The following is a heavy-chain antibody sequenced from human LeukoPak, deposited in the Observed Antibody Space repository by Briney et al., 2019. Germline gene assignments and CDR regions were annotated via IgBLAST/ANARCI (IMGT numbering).Heavy chain of an antibody. Sequence: ASVKVSCKASGYTFTSYYIHWVRQAPGQGLEWMGWINPKNGGANYAPRFRGRVTLTRDRSTSTVYMELTRLTYDDTAVYYCARASFWESPVNWFDPWGQGTLVTVSS. J-gene: IGHJ5*02. V-gene: IGHV1-2*07. CDR1: GYTFTSYY. D-gene: IGHD3-3*01. CDR2: INPKNGGA. CDR3: ARASFWESPVNWFDP.